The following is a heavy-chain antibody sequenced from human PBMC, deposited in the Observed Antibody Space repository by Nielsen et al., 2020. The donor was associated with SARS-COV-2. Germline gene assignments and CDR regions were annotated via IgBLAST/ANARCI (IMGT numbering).Heavy chain of an antibody. CDR1: GFTFSNYR. Sequence: GGSLRLSCAASGFTFSNYRMNWVRQAPGKGLEWVASISSGGDYAYDADSVRGRFTISRDNAKNSLYLQMNSLRAEDTAVYYCARAVTTVTIDFDYWGQGTLVTVSS. CDR3: ARAVTTVTIDFDY. V-gene: IGHV3-21*01. J-gene: IGHJ4*02. D-gene: IGHD4-17*01. CDR2: ISSGGDYA.